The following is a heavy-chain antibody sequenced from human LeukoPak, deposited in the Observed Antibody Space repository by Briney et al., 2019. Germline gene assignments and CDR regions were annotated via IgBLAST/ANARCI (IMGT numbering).Heavy chain of an antibody. J-gene: IGHJ4*02. Sequence: QAGGSPRLSCAASGFIVSSNYINWVRQAPGKGLEWVSVIYYDGSTYYADSVKGRFTISRDNSKYTVYLQMNSLRAEDTAVYYCAKSADSNTDYWGQGTLVTVSS. CDR3: AKSADSNTDY. V-gene: IGHV3-53*01. CDR1: GFIVSSNY. CDR2: IYYDGST. D-gene: IGHD4-11*01.